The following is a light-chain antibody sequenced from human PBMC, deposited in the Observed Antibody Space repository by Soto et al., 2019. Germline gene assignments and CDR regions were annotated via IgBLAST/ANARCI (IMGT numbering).Light chain of an antibody. CDR1: HSVSSNY. V-gene: IGKV3-20*01. CDR2: AAS. Sequence: EIVLTQSPGTLSLSPGERATLSCSASHSVSSNYLAWYQQKAGQAPKLLIYAASRRATGIPDRFSGSGSETDFTLTISRLEPEDFAVYYCQQYYSTPWTFGQWNKGDIK. J-gene: IGKJ1*01. CDR3: QQYYSTPWT.